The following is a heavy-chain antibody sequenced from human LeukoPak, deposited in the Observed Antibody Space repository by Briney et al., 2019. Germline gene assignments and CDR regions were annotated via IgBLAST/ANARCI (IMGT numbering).Heavy chain of an antibody. D-gene: IGHD1-1*01. Sequence: GRCLRLSCAASGFTVSSHPMHWGRQTPGEGREWVAVISFDGTNTYYADSVNGRFTGSRDNTKNTLNLQMNSLRVDDMDVYYCVRVMTTTRNFDYWGPGTLVTVSS. CDR3: VRVMTTTRNFDY. J-gene: IGHJ4*02. V-gene: IGHV3-30*04. CDR2: ISFDGTNT. CDR1: GFTVSSHP.